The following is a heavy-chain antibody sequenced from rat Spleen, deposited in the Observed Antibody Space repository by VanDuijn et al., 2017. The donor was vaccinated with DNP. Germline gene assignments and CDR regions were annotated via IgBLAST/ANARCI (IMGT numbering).Heavy chain of an antibody. V-gene: IGHV3-3*01. Sequence: EVQLQESGPGLVKPSQSLSLTCSVTGYSITSGFRWTWIRKFPGNRLEWMGYINSEGNTDYNPSLKSRVSITRDTSKNQFFLQVNSVDTEDTATYYCAIQLGVFDYWDQGVMVTVSS. J-gene: IGHJ2*01. D-gene: IGHD5-1*01. CDR3: AIQLGVFDY. CDR2: INSEGNT. CDR1: GYSITSGFR.